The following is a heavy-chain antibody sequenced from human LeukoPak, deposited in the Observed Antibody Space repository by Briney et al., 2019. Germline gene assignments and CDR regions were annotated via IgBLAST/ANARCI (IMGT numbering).Heavy chain of an antibody. D-gene: IGHD3-22*01. CDR3: ASDPPNYYYDSSVTSI. CDR1: GFTFSSYS. CDR2: ISSSSSNM. Sequence: LPGGSLRLSCAASGFTFSSYSMNWVRQAPGKGLEWLSYISSSSSNMYYADSVKGRFTISRDNAKNSLYLQMNSLRDEDTAVYYCASDPPNYYYDSSVTSIWGQGTMVTVSS. V-gene: IGHV3-48*02. J-gene: IGHJ3*02.